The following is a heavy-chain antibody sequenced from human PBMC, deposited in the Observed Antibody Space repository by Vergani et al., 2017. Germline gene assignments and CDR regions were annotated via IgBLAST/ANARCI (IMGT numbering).Heavy chain of an antibody. V-gene: IGHV4-61*02. CDR2: IHSSGTT. CDR1: GGSITSGSFY. Sequence: QVQLHESGPGLVKPSQTLSLTCTVSGGSITSGSFYWSWIRQPAVNGLEWIGRIHSSGTTNSNPSLKSRVTLSVDTSKNQLSLRRTSVTAADTAVYYCARDSWTSELRGVYWFDTGGQGTLVSVSS. CDR3: ARDSWTSELRGVYWFDT. D-gene: IGHD3-10*01. J-gene: IGHJ5*02.